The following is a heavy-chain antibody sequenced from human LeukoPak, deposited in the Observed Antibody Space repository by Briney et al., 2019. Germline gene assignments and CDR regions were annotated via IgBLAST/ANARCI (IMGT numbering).Heavy chain of an antibody. CDR1: GFTFSTYG. D-gene: IGHD3-22*01. CDR3: AKAKEYYGSGYYGS. Sequence: AGGSLRLSCAASGFTFSTYGMHWVRQAPGKGLEWVAVISYDGSSKYYVDSVKGRFTISRDNSNNTLYLQMNSLTAEDTAVYYCAKAKEYYGSGYYGSWGQGALVTVSS. J-gene: IGHJ5*02. CDR2: ISYDGSSK. V-gene: IGHV3-30*18.